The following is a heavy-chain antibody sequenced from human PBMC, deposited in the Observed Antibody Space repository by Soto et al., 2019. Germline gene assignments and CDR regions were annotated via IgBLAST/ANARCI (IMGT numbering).Heavy chain of an antibody. CDR2: ISSSSSYI. Sequence: GSLRLSCAASGFTFSSYSMNWVRQAPGKGLEWVSSISSSSSYIYYADSVKGRFTISRDNSKNTLYLQMNSLRAEDTAVYYCASSRGVRGVIDYWGQGTLVTDSS. J-gene: IGHJ4*02. CDR1: GFTFSSYS. V-gene: IGHV3-21*01. D-gene: IGHD3-10*01. CDR3: ASSRGVRGVIDY.